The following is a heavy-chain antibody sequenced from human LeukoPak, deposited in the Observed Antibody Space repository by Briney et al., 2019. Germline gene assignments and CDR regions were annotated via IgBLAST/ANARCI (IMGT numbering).Heavy chain of an antibody. D-gene: IGHD3-10*01. Sequence: GASVKVSCKASGGTFSSYAISWVRQAPGQGLEWMGGIIPIVGTANYAQKFQGRVTSTADESTSTAYMELSSLRPEDTAVYYCARLSIRRSYYYYGMDVWGQGTTVTVSS. J-gene: IGHJ6*02. V-gene: IGHV1-69*13. CDR2: IIPIVGTA. CDR3: ARLSIRRSYYYYGMDV. CDR1: GGTFSSYA.